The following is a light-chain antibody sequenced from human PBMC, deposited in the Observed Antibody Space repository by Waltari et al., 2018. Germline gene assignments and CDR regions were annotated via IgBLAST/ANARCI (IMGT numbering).Light chain of an antibody. Sequence: DIVMTQSPDSLAVSLGERATINCKSSQSVLYISNNKNYLAWYQQKPGQPPKLLIYWASTRESGVPDRFSGSGSGTDFTLTINSLQAEDVAVYYCQQYYNTPFTFAPGTKVEFK. CDR2: WAS. CDR3: QQYYNTPFT. CDR1: QSVLYISNNKNY. V-gene: IGKV4-1*01. J-gene: IGKJ3*01.